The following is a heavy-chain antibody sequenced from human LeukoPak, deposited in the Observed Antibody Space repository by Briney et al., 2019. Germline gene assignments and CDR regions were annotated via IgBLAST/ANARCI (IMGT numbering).Heavy chain of an antibody. Sequence: PSETLSLTCTVSGGSISSYYWSWIRQPPGKGLEWIGYIYYSGSTNYNPSLKSRVTISVDTSKNQLSLKLSSVTAADTAVYYCARTGRAYYDFWSGAEYGMDVWGQGTTVTVSS. CDR1: GGSISSYY. CDR3: ARTGRAYYDFWSGAEYGMDV. V-gene: IGHV4-59*01. J-gene: IGHJ6*02. CDR2: IYYSGST. D-gene: IGHD3-3*01.